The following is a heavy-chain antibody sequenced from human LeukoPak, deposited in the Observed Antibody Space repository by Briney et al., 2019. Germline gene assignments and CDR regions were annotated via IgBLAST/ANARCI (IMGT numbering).Heavy chain of an antibody. V-gene: IGHV1-2*06. Sequence: ASVKVSCKASGYTVTCYYMHWVRQAPGQGLEWMGRINPNSGGTNYAQKFQGRVTMTRDTSISTAYMELSRLRSDDTAVYYCARDGPLEWLLYYFDYWGQGTLVTVSS. J-gene: IGHJ4*02. D-gene: IGHD3-3*01. CDR1: GYTVTCYY. CDR2: INPNSGGT. CDR3: ARDGPLEWLLYYFDY.